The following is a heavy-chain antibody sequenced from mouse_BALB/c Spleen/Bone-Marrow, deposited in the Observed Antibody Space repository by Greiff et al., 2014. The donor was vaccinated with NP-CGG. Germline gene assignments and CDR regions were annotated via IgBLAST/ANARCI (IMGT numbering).Heavy chain of an antibody. CDR1: DFNIKDAY. Sequence: EVKVEESGAELVKPGASVKLSCTASDFNIKDAYMHWVKQRPEQGLEWIGRIDPANVNTKYDTKFQGRATITADTSSNTAYLLLSSLTSEDTAVYYCAVYYYGRSSFAYWGQGTLVTVSA. V-gene: IGHV14-3*02. J-gene: IGHJ3*01. CDR3: AVYYYGRSSFAY. CDR2: IDPANVNT. D-gene: IGHD1-1*01.